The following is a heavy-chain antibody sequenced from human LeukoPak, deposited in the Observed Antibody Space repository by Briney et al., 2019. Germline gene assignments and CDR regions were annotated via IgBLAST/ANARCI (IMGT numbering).Heavy chain of an antibody. J-gene: IGHJ6*03. CDR3: ARRDWGLYYYYYMDV. V-gene: IGHV4-34*01. Sequence: SETLSLTCAVYDGSFSGYYWSWIRQPPGKGLEWIGEINHSGSTNYNPSLKSRVTISVDTSKNQFSLKLSSVTAADTAVYYCARRDWGLYYYYYMDVWGKGTTVSVSS. CDR1: DGSFSGYY. D-gene: IGHD3/OR15-3a*01. CDR2: INHSGST.